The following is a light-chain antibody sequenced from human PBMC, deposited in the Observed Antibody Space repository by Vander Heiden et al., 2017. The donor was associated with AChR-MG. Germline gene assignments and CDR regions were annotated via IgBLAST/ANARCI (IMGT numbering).Light chain of an antibody. CDR3: CSRDSSDSHVV. J-gene: IGLJ2*01. CDR1: SLKKYY. CDR2: GKD. Sequence: SSELTPDPAVSVALGQTIRLTCQGDSLKKYYASWFQQKPGQAPVLVIHGKDNRPSGISDRFSGSDSEDTASLTITGAQAEDEADYYCCSRDSSDSHVVFGGGTKLTVL. V-gene: IGLV3-19*01.